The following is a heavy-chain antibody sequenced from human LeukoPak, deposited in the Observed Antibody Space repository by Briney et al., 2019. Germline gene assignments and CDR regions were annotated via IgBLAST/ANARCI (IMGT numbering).Heavy chain of an antibody. CDR2: IIPIFGTA. Sequence: SGKVSCKASGGTFSSYAISWVRQAPGQGLEWMGGIIPIFGTANYAQKSQGRVTITADESTSTAYMELSSLRSEDTAVYYCAGGGRPNLPIDYWGQGTLVTVSS. J-gene: IGHJ4*02. V-gene: IGHV1-69*13. CDR3: AGGGRPNLPIDY. D-gene: IGHD3-16*01. CDR1: GGTFSSYA.